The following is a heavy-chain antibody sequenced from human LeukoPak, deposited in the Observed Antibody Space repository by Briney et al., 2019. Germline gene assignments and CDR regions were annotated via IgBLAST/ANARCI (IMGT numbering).Heavy chain of an antibody. CDR3: ARVGGYRGLEYYFDY. CDR1: GGTFISYA. D-gene: IGHD5-12*01. CDR2: IIPIFGTA. J-gene: IGHJ4*02. Sequence: SVKVSCKASGGTFISYAISWVRQAPGQGLEWMEGIIPIFGTANYAQKFQGRVTITADESTSTAYMELSSLRSEDTAVYYCARVGGYRGLEYYFDYWGQGTLVTVS. V-gene: IGHV1-69*13.